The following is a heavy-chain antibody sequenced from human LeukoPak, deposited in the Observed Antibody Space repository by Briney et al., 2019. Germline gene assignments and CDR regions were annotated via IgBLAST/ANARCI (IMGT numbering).Heavy chain of an antibody. CDR2: IYYSGST. D-gene: IGHD5-18*01. V-gene: IGHV4-59*01. CDR3: ARGRGYSYGYGAFYYYYMDV. CDR1: GGSISSYY. Sequence: SETLSLTCTVSGGSISSYYWSWIRQPPGKGLEWIGYIYYSGSTNYNPSLKSRVTISVDTSKNQFSLKLSSVTAAGTAVYYCARGRGYSYGYGAFYYYYMDVWGKGTTVTVSS. J-gene: IGHJ6*03.